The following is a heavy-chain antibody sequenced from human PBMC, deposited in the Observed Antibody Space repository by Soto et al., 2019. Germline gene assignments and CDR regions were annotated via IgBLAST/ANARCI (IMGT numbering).Heavy chain of an antibody. V-gene: IGHV3-7*01. Sequence: EVHLVESGGGLVQPGGSLRLSCVASGFTFTTYWLSWVRQAPGKGLEWVANIKEDGSDKQYADSVKGRFTISRDNARYSLHLQMNSLRVEDMGIYYCARDLPNGYFDSWGQGTLVSVSS. D-gene: IGHD4-17*01. CDR2: IKEDGSDK. CDR3: ARDLPNGYFDS. CDR1: GFTFTTYW. J-gene: IGHJ4*02.